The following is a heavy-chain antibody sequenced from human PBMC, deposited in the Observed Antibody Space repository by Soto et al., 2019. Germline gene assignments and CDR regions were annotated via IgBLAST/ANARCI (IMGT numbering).Heavy chain of an antibody. CDR2: IYYNGNT. Sequence: QVQLRESGPGLVKPSETLSLTCTVSCGSIRNHYWSWIRQPPGKGLEWIGYIYYNGNTNYNPSLKSRVTMSVDTSTNQISLTLSSVTAADTAVYYCARANWYSEYWGQGTMVTVSS. CDR3: ARANWYSEY. CDR1: CGSIRNHY. J-gene: IGHJ4*02. D-gene: IGHD7-27*01. V-gene: IGHV4-59*11.